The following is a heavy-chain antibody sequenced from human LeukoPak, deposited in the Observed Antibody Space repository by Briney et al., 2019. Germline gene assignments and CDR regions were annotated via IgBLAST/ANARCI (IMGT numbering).Heavy chain of an antibody. D-gene: IGHD4-17*01. CDR1: GFTVSSNY. Sequence: RGGSLRLSCAASGFTVSSNYMSWVCQAPGKGLEWVSVIYSGGSTYYADSVKGRFTISRDNSKNTLYLQMNSLRAEDTAVYYCAGTTVTYPYGMDVWGQGTTVTVSS. CDR2: IYSGGST. CDR3: AGTTVTYPYGMDV. J-gene: IGHJ6*02. V-gene: IGHV3-53*01.